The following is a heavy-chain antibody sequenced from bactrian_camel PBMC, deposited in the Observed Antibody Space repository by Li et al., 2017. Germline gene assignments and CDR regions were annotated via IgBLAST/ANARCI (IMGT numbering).Heavy chain of an antibody. V-gene: IGHV3S54*01. CDR3: ALDVSFSSDTCTRMNDKNYNY. Sequence: HVQLVESGGGSVQAGGSLRLSCAVSGYIDSTHIVAWFRQGSGKEREGVAVIYTTAENTYYADSVKGRFTISQDSSKKTVYLQMNSLKPEDSGTYYCALDVSFSSDTCTRMNDKNYNYWGQGTQVTVS. D-gene: IGHD2*01. CDR1: GYIDSTHI. J-gene: IGHJ4*01. CDR2: IYTTAENT.